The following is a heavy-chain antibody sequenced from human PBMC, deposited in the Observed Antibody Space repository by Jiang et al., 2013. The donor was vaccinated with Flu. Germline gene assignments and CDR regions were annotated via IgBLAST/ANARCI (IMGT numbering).Heavy chain of an antibody. Sequence: GPGLVKPSETLSLTCTVSGGSISSSSYYWGWIRQPPGKGLEWIGSIYYSGSTYYNPSLKSRVTISVDTSKNRFSLKLSSVTAADTAVYYCARHPNPQGHSRNYFDYWGQGTLVTVSS. CDR3: ARHPNPQGHSRNYFDY. D-gene: IGHD1-14*01. V-gene: IGHV4-39*01. CDR2: IYYSGST. J-gene: IGHJ4*02. CDR1: GGSISSSSYY.